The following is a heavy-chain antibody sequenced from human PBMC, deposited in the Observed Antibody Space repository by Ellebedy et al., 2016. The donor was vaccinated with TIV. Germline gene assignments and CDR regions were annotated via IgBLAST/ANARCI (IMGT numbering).Heavy chain of an antibody. Sequence: GESLKISCAASGFTFTTYWMSWVRQAPGKGLEWVANMNQVGSEKYYVDSVKGRFTISRDNAQNSLYLPMNNLRAEDTAVYYCARDPNSPGDTGYGDYWGQGVVVTVST. CDR2: MNQVGSEK. CDR1: GFTFTTYW. D-gene: IGHD5-12*01. J-gene: IGHJ4*02. CDR3: ARDPNSPGDTGYGDY. V-gene: IGHV3-7*03.